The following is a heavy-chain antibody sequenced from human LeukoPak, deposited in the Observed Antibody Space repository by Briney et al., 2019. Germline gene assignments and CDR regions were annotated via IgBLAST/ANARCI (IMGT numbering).Heavy chain of an antibody. Sequence: SETLSLTCIVSGGPISTHYWSWRRQPPGKGLEWIGYNDYSGSTNYNPSLKSRVTISVDTSKNQFSLKLNSVTAADTAVYYCARGATFRGTYYMDVWGKGTTVTVSS. CDR2: NDYSGST. CDR3: ARGATFRGTYYMDV. J-gene: IGHJ6*03. D-gene: IGHD3-10*01. CDR1: GGPISTHY. V-gene: IGHV4-59*11.